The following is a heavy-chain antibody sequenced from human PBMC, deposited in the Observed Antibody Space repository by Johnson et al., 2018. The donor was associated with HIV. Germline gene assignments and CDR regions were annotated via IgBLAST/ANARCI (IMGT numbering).Heavy chain of an antibody. CDR3: ARRGARIVRGGAFDF. J-gene: IGHJ3*01. Sequence: QVQLVESGGGVVQPGRSLRLSCAASGFTFSSYAMHWVRQAPGKGLEWVAFIRYDGSNKYYADSVKGRFTISRDNSKNTLYLQMNSLRHEDTAVYYCARRGARIVRGGAFDFWGQGTMVTVSS. CDR1: GFTFSSYA. V-gene: IGHV3-30*14. CDR2: IRYDGSNK. D-gene: IGHD6-6*01.